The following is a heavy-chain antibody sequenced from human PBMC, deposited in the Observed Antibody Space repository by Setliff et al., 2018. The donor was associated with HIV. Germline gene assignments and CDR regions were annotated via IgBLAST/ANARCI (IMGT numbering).Heavy chain of an antibody. V-gene: IGHV4-61*02. CDR1: GGSISSGSYY. D-gene: IGHD3-9*01. J-gene: IGHJ3*02. Sequence: SETLSLTCTVSGGSISSGSYYWSWIRQPAGKGLEWIGRIYTSGSTNYNPSLKSRVTISVDTSKNQFSLKLSSVTAADTAVYYCAREKGRYFDWSHTRDAFDIWGQGTMVTVSS. CDR2: IYTSGST. CDR3: AREKGRYFDWSHTRDAFDI.